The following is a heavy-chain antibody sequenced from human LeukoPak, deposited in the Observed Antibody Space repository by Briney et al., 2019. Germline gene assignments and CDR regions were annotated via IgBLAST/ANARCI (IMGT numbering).Heavy chain of an antibody. CDR1: GVSINNQNYY. V-gene: IGHV4-39*07. CDR3: ARGYDYDILTGYSNWFDP. D-gene: IGHD3-9*01. J-gene: IGHJ5*02. CDR2: IYSSGST. Sequence: SETLSLTCTVSGVSINNQNYYWGWVRQPPGKGLECIGIIYSSGSTNYNPSLKSRVTISVDTSKNQFSLKLSSVTAADTAVYYCARGYDYDILTGYSNWFDPWGQGTLVTVSS.